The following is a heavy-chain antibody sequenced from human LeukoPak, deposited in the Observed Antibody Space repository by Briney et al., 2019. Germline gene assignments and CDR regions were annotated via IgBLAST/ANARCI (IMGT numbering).Heavy chain of an antibody. V-gene: IGHV4-59*01. CDR2: IHYSGST. Sequence: SETLSVTCTVSGGSISSYYWSWIRQPPGKGLEWLGYIHYSGSTYYNPSLKSRVTISVDTSKNQFSLKVTSVTAADTAVYYCARDRRAGQSGYWFDPWGQGTLVTVSS. D-gene: IGHD3-22*01. CDR1: GGSISSYY. J-gene: IGHJ5*02. CDR3: ARDRRAGQSGYWFDP.